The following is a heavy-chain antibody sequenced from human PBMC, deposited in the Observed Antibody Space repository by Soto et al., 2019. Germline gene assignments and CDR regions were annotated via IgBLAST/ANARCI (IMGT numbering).Heavy chain of an antibody. Sequence: QVQLVQSGAEVKKPGASVKVSCKASGYTFTSYGISWVRQAPGQGLEWMGWISAYNGNTNYAQKLQGRVTMTTDTATSTAYMELRSLRSDDTAVYYCARDHSAAAARIVNWFDPWGQGTLVTVSS. CDR3: ARDHSAAAARIVNWFDP. D-gene: IGHD2-15*01. J-gene: IGHJ5*02. CDR2: ISAYNGNT. V-gene: IGHV1-18*01. CDR1: GYTFTSYG.